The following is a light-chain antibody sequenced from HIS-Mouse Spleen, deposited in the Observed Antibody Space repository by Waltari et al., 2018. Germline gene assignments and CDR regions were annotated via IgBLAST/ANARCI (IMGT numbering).Light chain of an antibody. J-gene: IGLJ3*02. V-gene: IGLV2-23*01. CDR1: SSYVRSYNL. Sequence: QSALTQPASVSGSPGQPITISCTGTSSYVRSYNLVSWYQQPPGKAPKLMIYEGSKRPSGVSNRFSGSKSGNTASLTISGLQAEDEADYYCCSYAGSSTWVFGGGTKLTVL. CDR3: CSYAGSSTWV. CDR2: EGS.